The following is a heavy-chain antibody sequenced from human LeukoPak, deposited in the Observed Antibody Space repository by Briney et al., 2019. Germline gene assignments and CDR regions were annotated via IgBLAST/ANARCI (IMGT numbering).Heavy chain of an antibody. J-gene: IGHJ6*02. D-gene: IGHD3-10*01. CDR2: IYYSGST. CDR3: ARDLPYGSGYNMDV. Sequence: SETLSLTCTVSGGSISSSSYYWGWIRQPPGKGLEWIGSIYYSGSTYYNPSLKSRVTISVDTSKNQFSLKLSSVTAEDTAVYYCARDLPYGSGYNMDVWGQGTTVTVSS. CDR1: GGSISSSSYY. V-gene: IGHV4-39*07.